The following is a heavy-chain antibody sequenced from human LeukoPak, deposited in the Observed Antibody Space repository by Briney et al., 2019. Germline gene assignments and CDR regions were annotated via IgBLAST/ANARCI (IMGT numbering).Heavy chain of an antibody. CDR2: ISSSSTI. CDR1: GFTFSSYS. Sequence: GGSLRLSCAASGFTFSSYSMNWVRQAPGKGLEWVSYISSSSTIYYADSVKGRFTISRDNAKNSLYLQMNSLRAEDTAVYYCAREGATYYYGSGSYEVGYFDYWGQGTLVTVSS. V-gene: IGHV3-48*04. J-gene: IGHJ4*02. CDR3: AREGATYYYGSGSYEVGYFDY. D-gene: IGHD3-10*01.